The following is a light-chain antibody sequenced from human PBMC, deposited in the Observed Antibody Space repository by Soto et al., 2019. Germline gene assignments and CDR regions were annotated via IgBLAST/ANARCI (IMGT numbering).Light chain of an antibody. CDR3: QQYDNLPLS. V-gene: IGKV1-33*01. CDR1: QDISNY. J-gene: IGKJ4*01. CDR2: GAS. Sequence: DIQMTQSPSSLSASVGDRVTITCQASQDISNYLNWYQQKPGKAPKLLIYGASNLKTGVPSRFRGSGSGTDFTFTISSLQPEDIATYYCQQYDNLPLSFGGGTKVDIK.